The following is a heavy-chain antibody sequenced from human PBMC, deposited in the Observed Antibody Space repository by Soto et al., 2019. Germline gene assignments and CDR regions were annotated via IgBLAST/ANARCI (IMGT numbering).Heavy chain of an antibody. V-gene: IGHV1-18*01. CDR2: ISGYNGNT. CDR3: AREGQAPYYYYGMDV. Sequence: ASAKVSCKASGYTFTSYGFSWVRQAPGQGLEWMGWISGYNGNTKYAEKFQGRVTMTTDTSTSTAHMELRSLRSDDTAVYYCAREGQAPYYYYGMDVWGQGTAVTVSS. CDR1: GYTFTSYG. J-gene: IGHJ6*02.